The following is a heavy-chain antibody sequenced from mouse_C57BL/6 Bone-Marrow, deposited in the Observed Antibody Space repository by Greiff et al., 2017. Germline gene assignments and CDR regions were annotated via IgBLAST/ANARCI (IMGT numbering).Heavy chain of an antibody. CDR3: ARRRYMYDGYPAWFAY. CDR1: GYTFTDYN. Sequence: VQLQQSGPELVKPGASVKIPCKASGYTFTDYNMDWVKQSHGKSLEWIGDINPNNGGTIYNQKFKGKATLTVDKSSSTAYMELRSLTSEDTAVYYCARRRYMYDGYPAWFAYWGQGTLVTVSA. J-gene: IGHJ3*01. V-gene: IGHV1-18*01. D-gene: IGHD2-3*01. CDR2: INPNNGGT.